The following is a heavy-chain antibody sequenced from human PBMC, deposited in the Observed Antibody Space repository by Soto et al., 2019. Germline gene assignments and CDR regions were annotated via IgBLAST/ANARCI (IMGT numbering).Heavy chain of an antibody. CDR1: GYTFTGYY. V-gene: IGHV1-2*02. CDR3: ARHSGYDYVLDS. J-gene: IGHJ4*02. D-gene: IGHD5-12*01. Sequence: ASVKVSCKASGYTFTGYYIHWVRQAPGQGLEWMGWINPNSGGTHYAQKFQGRVTMTRDTSTSTAYMELSSLTSDDTAVYYCARHSGYDYVLDSWGQGTLVTVSS. CDR2: INPNSGGT.